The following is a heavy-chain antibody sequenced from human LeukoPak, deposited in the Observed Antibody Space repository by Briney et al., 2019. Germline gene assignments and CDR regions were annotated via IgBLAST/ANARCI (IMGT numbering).Heavy chain of an antibody. CDR2: MYYSGST. D-gene: IGHD6-13*01. J-gene: IGHJ5*02. V-gene: IGHV4-39*07. CDR3: ARGGSSWYEGWFDP. Sequence: PSETLSLTCTVSGDSISRSSYYWGWIRQPPGKGLEWIGSMYYSGSTYYNPSLKSRVTISVDTSKNQFSLKLSSVTAADTAVYYCARGGSSWYEGWFDPWGQGTLVTVSS. CDR1: GDSISRSSYY.